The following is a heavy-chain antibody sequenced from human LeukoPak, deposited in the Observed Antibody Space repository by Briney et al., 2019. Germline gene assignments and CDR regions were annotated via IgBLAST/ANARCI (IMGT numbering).Heavy chain of an antibody. CDR2: INPSGGST. Sequence: ASVKVSCKTSGFSLTSYYMHWVRQAPGQGLKWMGMINPSGGSTNYAQEFQGRLTMTRDTSTSTVYMELTSLRSDDTAFYYCARSWWGTDWSLYDNWFDPWGQGTLVTVSS. V-gene: IGHV1-46*01. CDR3: ARSWWGTDWSLYDNWFDP. J-gene: IGHJ5*02. D-gene: IGHD3/OR15-3a*01. CDR1: GFSLTSYY.